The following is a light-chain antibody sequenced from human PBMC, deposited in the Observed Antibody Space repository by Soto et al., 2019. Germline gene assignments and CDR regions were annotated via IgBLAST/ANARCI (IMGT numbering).Light chain of an antibody. CDR2: DGS. CDR3: QQYNNWPFS. V-gene: IGKV3-15*01. CDR1: QGVTTN. J-gene: IGKJ5*01. Sequence: EIVMTHSQATLFLSPCARAILSCRAGQGVTTNFAWYQQKSSPSPRLLIYDGSHRATGVPARFSGTWSETDFTLTISGLQSEDFAVYFCQQYNNWPFSFGQGTRLEIX.